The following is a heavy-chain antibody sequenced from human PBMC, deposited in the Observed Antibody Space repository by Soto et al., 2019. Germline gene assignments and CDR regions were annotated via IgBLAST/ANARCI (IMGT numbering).Heavy chain of an antibody. D-gene: IGHD2-8*02. CDR3: ARDWIYCTGTSCHQGAFDV. CDR2: INANTGGT. CDR1: GYTFTDSY. J-gene: IGHJ3*01. V-gene: IGHV1-2*02. Sequence: ASVKVSCKASGYTFTDSYIHWVRQAPGQGLEWMGWINANTGGTKYAQKFQGRVTMTRDTSIASAYLELSSLRSDDRAVYYCARDWIYCTGTSCHQGAFDVWGQGTMVTVSS.